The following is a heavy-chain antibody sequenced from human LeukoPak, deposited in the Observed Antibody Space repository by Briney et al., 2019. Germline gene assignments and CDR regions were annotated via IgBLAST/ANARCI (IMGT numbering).Heavy chain of an antibody. CDR2: INPNSGGT. CDR3: ARSGYFSSTSFYTPYNWFVP. J-gene: IGHJ5*02. D-gene: IGHD2-2*02. Sequence: ASVKVSCKASGYTFTGYYMHWVRQAPGQGLEWMGWINPNSGGTNYAQKFQGWVPMTRHTSISTAYVELSSLRSDDTAVYYCARSGYFSSTSFYTPYNWFVPWGQGTLGTVS. V-gene: IGHV1-2*04. CDR1: GYTFTGYY.